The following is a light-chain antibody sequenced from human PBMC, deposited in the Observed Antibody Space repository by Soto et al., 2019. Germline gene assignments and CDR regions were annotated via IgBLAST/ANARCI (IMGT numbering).Light chain of an antibody. V-gene: IGKV3-20*01. Sequence: EIVMTQSPATLSVSPGERATLSCRASQSVSSNLAWYQQKPGQAPRLLIYGASTRATGIPDRFSGSGSGTEFTLTIGRLEPEDFAVYYCQQYGSSPRTFGQGTKVDIK. CDR3: QQYGSSPRT. J-gene: IGKJ1*01. CDR1: QSVSSN. CDR2: GAS.